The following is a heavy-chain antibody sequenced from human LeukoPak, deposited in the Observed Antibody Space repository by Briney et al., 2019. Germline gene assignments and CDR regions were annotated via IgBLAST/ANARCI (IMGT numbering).Heavy chain of an antibody. CDR1: GYMFTGHY. V-gene: IGHV1-2*02. J-gene: IGHJ1*01. CDR3: ARPTYDSSDYEYFQH. Sequence: ASVKVSCKASGYMFTGHYIHWVRQAPGQGLEWMGWINPNSGGTNLKQKFQDKVTMTSDTSISTAYLELSSLRSDDTAVYYCARPTYDSSDYEYFQHWGQGTLVTVSS. D-gene: IGHD3-22*01. CDR2: INPNSGGT.